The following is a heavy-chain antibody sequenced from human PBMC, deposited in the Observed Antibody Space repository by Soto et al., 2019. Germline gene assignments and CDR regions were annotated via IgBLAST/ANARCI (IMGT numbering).Heavy chain of an antibody. D-gene: IGHD1-1*01. J-gene: IGHJ4*02. CDR2: ISAHNGNT. V-gene: IGHV1-18*01. CDR1: GYIFTTYG. CDR3: ARGRYGDY. Sequence: QVHLVQSGAEVKKPGASVKVSCKGSGYIFTTYGITCVRQAPGQGLEWMGWISAHNGNTNYAQKLQGRVTVTRDTSTSTAYMELRNLRSDDTAVYYCARGRYGDYWGQGALVTVS.